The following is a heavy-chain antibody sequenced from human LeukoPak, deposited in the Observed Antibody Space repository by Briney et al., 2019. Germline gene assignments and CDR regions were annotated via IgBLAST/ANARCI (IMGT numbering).Heavy chain of an antibody. CDR3: TSNYCSGGSCYLY. CDR2: IRSKADSYAT. J-gene: IGHJ4*02. CDR1: GFTFSGSA. D-gene: IGHD2-15*01. Sequence: PGGSLRLSCAASGFTFSGSAMHWVRQASGKGLEWVGRIRSKADSYATTYPASVKGRFTISRDDSKNTAFLQMNSLKTEDTAVYYCTSNYCSGGSCYLYWGQGTLVTVSS. V-gene: IGHV3-73*01.